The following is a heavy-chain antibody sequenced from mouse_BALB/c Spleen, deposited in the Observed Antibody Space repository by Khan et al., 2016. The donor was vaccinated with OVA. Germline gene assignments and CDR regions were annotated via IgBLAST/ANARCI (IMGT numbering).Heavy chain of an antibody. CDR1: GYTFTNYV. D-gene: IGHD1-1*01. Sequence: VQLKQSGPELVKPGASVKMSCKASGYTFTNYVMHWVKQKPGQGLEWIGYINPYNDGTKYNEKFKDKATLTSDKSSSTAYMELSSLTSEDSAVYYCARYASSPYYAMDYWGQGTSVTVSS. CDR3: ARYASSPYYAMDY. CDR2: INPYNDGT. J-gene: IGHJ4*01. V-gene: IGHV1S136*01.